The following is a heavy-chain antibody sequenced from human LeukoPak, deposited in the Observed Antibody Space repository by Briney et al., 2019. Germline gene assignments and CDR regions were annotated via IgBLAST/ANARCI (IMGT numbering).Heavy chain of an antibody. J-gene: IGHJ3*02. Sequence: SETLSLTCTVSGGSISSYYWNWIRQPPGKGLEWIGYIYYSGSTNYNPSLKSRVTITVDTSKNQFSLRLSSVTAADTAVYYCAGRLWRRDGYNLSAFDIWGQGTMVTVSS. V-gene: IGHV4-59*01. D-gene: IGHD5-24*01. CDR1: GGSISSYY. CDR2: IYYSGST. CDR3: AGRLWRRDGYNLSAFDI.